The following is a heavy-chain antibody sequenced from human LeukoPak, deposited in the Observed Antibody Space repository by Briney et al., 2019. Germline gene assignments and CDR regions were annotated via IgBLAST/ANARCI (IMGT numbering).Heavy chain of an antibody. D-gene: IGHD4-17*01. J-gene: IGHJ4*02. CDR1: GYTFTGYY. Sequence: ASVKVSCKASGYTFTGYYMHWVRQAPGQGLEWMGWINPNSGGTNYAQKFQGRVTMTRDTSISAAYMELSRLRSDDTAVYYCATGRPWINDYGDPSYYFDYWGQGTLVTVSS. CDR2: INPNSGGT. CDR3: ATGRPWINDYGDPSYYFDY. V-gene: IGHV1-2*02.